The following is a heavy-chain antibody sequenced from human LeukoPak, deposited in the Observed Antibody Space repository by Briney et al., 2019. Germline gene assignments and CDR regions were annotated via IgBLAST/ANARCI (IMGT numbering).Heavy chain of an antibody. CDR3: TRDQGSYRPDY. CDR1: GFTFGDYA. Sequence: PGRSLGLSCTASGFTFGDYAMSWFRQAPGKGLEWVGFIRSKAYGGTTEYAASVKGRFTISRDDSKSIAYLQMNSLKTEDTAVYYCTRDQGSYRPDYWGQGTLVTVSS. J-gene: IGHJ4*02. CDR2: IRSKAYGGTT. V-gene: IGHV3-49*03. D-gene: IGHD3-16*02.